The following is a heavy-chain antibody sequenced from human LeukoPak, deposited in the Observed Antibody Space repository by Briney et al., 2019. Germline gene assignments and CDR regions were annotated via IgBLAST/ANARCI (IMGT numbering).Heavy chain of an antibody. V-gene: IGHV3-11*01. J-gene: IGHJ3*02. CDR3: ARDLRSIAAPDAFDI. CDR2: ISSSGSTI. Sequence: KPGGSLRLSRAASGFTFSDYYMSWIRQAPGKGLEWVSYISSSGSTIYYADSVKGRFTISRDNAKNSLYLQMNSLRAEDTAVYYCARDLRSIAAPDAFDIWGQGTMVTVSS. D-gene: IGHD6-6*01. CDR1: GFTFSDYY.